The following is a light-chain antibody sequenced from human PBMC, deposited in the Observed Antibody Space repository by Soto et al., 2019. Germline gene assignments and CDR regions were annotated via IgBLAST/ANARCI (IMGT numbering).Light chain of an antibody. V-gene: IGKV1-39*01. CDR3: QQSYNSPQT. CDR1: QTIMTY. Sequence: DIQITQSPSPLTASVGDEVTITCRASQTIMTYLNWYQLKPGKPPRLLIYAASSLQSGVPSRFSGSGSGTDFTLTISSLQPEDFATYSCQQSYNSPQTFGQGTKVDIK. CDR2: AAS. J-gene: IGKJ1*01.